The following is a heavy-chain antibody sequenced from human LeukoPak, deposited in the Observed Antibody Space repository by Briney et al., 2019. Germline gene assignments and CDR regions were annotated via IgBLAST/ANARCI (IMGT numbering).Heavy chain of an antibody. D-gene: IGHD2/OR15-2a*01. J-gene: IGHJ4*02. CDR3: GHIFNSSPYS. V-gene: IGHV2-5*01. Sequence: SGPTLVKPTETLTLTCTFSGFSLSTRGVAVAWIRQPPGKALQWLALIYWNDDKRYSPSLRSRLTITNDASKNQVVLTMTNVDPADTGTYYCGHIFNSSPYSWGQGTLVTVSS. CDR2: IYWNDDK. CDR1: GFSLSTRGVA.